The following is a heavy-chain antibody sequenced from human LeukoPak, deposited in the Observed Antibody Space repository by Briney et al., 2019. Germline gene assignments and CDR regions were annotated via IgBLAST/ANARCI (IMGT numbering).Heavy chain of an antibody. Sequence: SETLSLTCAVYGGSFSGYYWSWIRQPPGNGLEWIGEINHSGSTNYNPSLKSRVTISVDTSKNQFSLTLSSVTAAATAVYYCARGGVTTLVWFDPWGQGTLVTVSS. CDR1: GGSFSGYY. CDR2: INHSGST. V-gene: IGHV4-34*01. D-gene: IGHD4-11*01. J-gene: IGHJ5*02. CDR3: ARGGVTTLVWFDP.